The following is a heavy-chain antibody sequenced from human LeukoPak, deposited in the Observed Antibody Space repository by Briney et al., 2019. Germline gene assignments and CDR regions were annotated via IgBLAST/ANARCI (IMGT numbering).Heavy chain of an antibody. Sequence: GGSLRLSCAATGFDFDEYGMSWVRQTAEKGLEWVSGTNWNGGTTGYADSVKGRFTVSRDNAKNSLYLQMNNLRAEDTGLYYCARDLGSGRGSLGADWGQGTLVTVSS. D-gene: IGHD3-10*01. J-gene: IGHJ4*02. CDR1: GFDFDEYG. V-gene: IGHV3-20*04. CDR3: ARDLGSGRGSLGAD. CDR2: TNWNGGTT.